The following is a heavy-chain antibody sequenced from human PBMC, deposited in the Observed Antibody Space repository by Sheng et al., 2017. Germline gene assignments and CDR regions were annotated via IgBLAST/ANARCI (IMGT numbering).Heavy chain of an antibody. CDR1: GFTFDSYI. D-gene: IGHD2-15*01. J-gene: IGHJ4*02. CDR2: ISSSSNYT. CDR3: ARSGNTPY. V-gene: IGHV3-21*01. Sequence: QLVESGGGLVKPGGSLRLSCATSGFTFDSYIMNWVRQAPGKGLEWVSSISSSSNYTYYTDSVKGRFTISRDNTKNSLYLQMNSLRAEDTAVYYCARSGNTPYWGQGTLVTVSS.